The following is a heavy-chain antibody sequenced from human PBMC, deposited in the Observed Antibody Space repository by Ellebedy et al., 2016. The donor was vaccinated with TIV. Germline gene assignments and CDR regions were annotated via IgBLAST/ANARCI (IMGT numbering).Heavy chain of an antibody. CDR1: GYTFTNYG. V-gene: IGHV1-18*04. CDR3: ARAYYYDSSGSNDAFDI. J-gene: IGHJ3*02. CDR2: ITTYNGNT. Sequence: AASVKVSCKASGYTFTNYGISWVRQAPGQGLEWMGWITTYNGNTNYAQNLQGRVTLTTYTSTRTVYMELRSLTSDETAVYYCARAYYYDSSGSNDAFDIWGQGTTVTVSS. D-gene: IGHD3-22*01.